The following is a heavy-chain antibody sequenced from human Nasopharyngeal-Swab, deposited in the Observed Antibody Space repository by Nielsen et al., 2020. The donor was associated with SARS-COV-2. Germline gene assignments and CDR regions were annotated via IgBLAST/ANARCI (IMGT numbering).Heavy chain of an antibody. D-gene: IGHD1-26*01. Sequence: ASVKVSGKVSGYTLTELSMHWVRQAPGKGLEWMGGFDPEDGETIYAQKFQGRVTMTEDTSTDTAYMELSSLRSEDTAVYYCATTTPIVGAPSWFDPWGQGTLVTVSS. CDR1: GYTLTELS. CDR3: ATTTPIVGAPSWFDP. V-gene: IGHV1-24*01. CDR2: FDPEDGET. J-gene: IGHJ5*02.